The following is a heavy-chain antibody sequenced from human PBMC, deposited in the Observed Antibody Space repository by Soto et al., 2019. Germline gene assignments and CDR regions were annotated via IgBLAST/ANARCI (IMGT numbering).Heavy chain of an antibody. CDR3: ARDIASFDY. J-gene: IGHJ4*02. V-gene: IGHV1-3*01. CDR1: GYTFTSYA. D-gene: IGHD6-13*01. CDR2: INAGNGNT. Sequence: ASVKVSCKASGYTFTSYAMHWVRQAPGQRLEWMGWINAGNGNTKYPQKFQGRVTITRDTSASTAYMELSSLRSEDTAVYYCARDIASFDYWGQGTLVTVSS.